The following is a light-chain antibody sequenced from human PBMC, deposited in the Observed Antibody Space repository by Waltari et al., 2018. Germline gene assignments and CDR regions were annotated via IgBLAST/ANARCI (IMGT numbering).Light chain of an antibody. CDR1: QSVSSW. CDR3: QQYDSYVYT. CDR2: DAS. V-gene: IGKV1-5*01. Sequence: DIQMTQSPSTLPPSVGDTVPITCRASQSVSSWLAWYQQKAGKAPTVLIYDASDLESGVPSRFSGSGSDTEFTLTISNLQPDDFATYYCQQYDSYVYTFGQGTKLEIK. J-gene: IGKJ2*01.